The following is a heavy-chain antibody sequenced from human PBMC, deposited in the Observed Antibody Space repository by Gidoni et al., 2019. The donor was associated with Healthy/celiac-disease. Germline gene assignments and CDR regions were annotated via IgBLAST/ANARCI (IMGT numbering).Heavy chain of an antibody. V-gene: IGHV3-30*04. CDR2: ISYDGSNK. CDR3: ARDALWCSSTSCPEGYYYYGMDV. CDR1: GFTFSSYA. J-gene: IGHJ6*02. Sequence: QVQLVESGGGVVQPGWSLRLSCAASGFTFSSYAMHWVRQAPGKGLEWVAVISYDGSNKYYADSVKGRFTISRDNSKNTLYLQMNSLRAEDTAVYYCARDALWCSSTSCPEGYYYYGMDVWGQGTTVTVSS. D-gene: IGHD2-2*01.